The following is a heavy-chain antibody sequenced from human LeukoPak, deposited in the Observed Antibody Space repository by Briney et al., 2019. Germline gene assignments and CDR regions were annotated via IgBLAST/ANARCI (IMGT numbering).Heavy chain of an antibody. D-gene: IGHD2-8*01. Sequence: GGSLRLSCEASGFTFSSYSMNWVRQAPGKGLEWVSSISSSSSYIYYADSVKGRFTISRDNAKNSLYLQMNSLRAEDTTVYYCARGMGDAFDIWGQGTMVTVSS. CDR1: GFTFSSYS. V-gene: IGHV3-21*01. J-gene: IGHJ3*02. CDR2: ISSSSSYI. CDR3: ARGMGDAFDI.